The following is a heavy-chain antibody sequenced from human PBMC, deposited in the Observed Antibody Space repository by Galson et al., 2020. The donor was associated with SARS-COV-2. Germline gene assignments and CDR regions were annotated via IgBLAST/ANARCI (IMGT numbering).Heavy chain of an antibody. Sequence: GESLRLSCAAPGVTFSSHSMRLVRQTPGNVLEWASVISDGGDRTYYADSVKGRFTICRDNSENTLYLQINSLRAEDTALYYCAKDEGVTMIATDAYDIWGQGTMVTVSS. CDR2: ISDGGDRT. CDR1: GVTFSSHS. D-gene: IGHD3-22*01. CDR3: AKDEGVTMIATDAYDI. V-gene: IGHV3-23*01. J-gene: IGHJ3*02.